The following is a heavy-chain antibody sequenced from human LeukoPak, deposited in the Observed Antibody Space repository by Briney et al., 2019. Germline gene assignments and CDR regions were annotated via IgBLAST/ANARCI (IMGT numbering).Heavy chain of an antibody. CDR2: INHSGST. D-gene: IGHD6-19*01. CDR3: ARGWAVANFDY. V-gene: IGHV4-34*01. J-gene: IGHJ4*02. CDR1: GGSFSGYY. Sequence: PSETLSLTCAVYGGSFSGYYWSWIRQPPGKGLEWIGEINHSGSTNYNPSLKSRVTISVDTSKNQFSLKLSSVTAADTAVYYCARGWAVANFDYRGQGTLVTVSS.